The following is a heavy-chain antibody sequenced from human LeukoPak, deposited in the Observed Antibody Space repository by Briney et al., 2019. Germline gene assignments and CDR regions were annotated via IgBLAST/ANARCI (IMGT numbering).Heavy chain of an antibody. CDR2: ISSRSGTI. J-gene: IGHJ5*02. Sequence: GGSLRLSCAASGFSFSNHYMSWIRQAPGKGLEWLSYISSRSGTIDYADSVKGRFTISRDNAKNSLYLQMNSLRAEDTAVYYRARDQTGVAVAGTGWFDPWGQGTLVTVSS. CDR1: GFSFSNHY. D-gene: IGHD6-19*01. CDR3: ARDQTGVAVAGTGWFDP. V-gene: IGHV3-11*04.